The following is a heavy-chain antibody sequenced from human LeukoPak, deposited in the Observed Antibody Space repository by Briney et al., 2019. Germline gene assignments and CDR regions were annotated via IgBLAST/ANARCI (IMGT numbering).Heavy chain of an antibody. D-gene: IGHD6-19*01. J-gene: IGHJ4*02. CDR3: ARVYSSGWYVDY. CDR1: GYTFTSYY. CDR2: INPSGGST. V-gene: IGHV1-46*01. Sequence: ASVKVSCKASGYTFTSYYMHWVRQAPGQGLEWMGIINPSGGSTSYAQKLQGRVTMTRDTSTSTVYMELSSLRSEDTAVYYCARVYSSGWYVDYWGQGTLVTVSS.